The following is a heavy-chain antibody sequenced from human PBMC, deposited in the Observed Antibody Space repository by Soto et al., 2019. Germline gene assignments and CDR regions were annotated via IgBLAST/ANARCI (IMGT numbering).Heavy chain of an antibody. V-gene: IGHV3-48*02. CDR3: ARGTTHGGAIGGLYS. Sequence: SGGSLRLSCAASRLSFGNNNMNCVRQAPGKGREWVSHIADGLTKHYADFVQGLFTSSRDNAKNSLHLEITDLRDQGTAVYDGARGTTHGGAIGGLYSWGQGTLVTVSS. CDR2: IADGLTK. CDR1: RLSFGNNN. D-gene: IGHD3-3*01. J-gene: IGHJ4*02.